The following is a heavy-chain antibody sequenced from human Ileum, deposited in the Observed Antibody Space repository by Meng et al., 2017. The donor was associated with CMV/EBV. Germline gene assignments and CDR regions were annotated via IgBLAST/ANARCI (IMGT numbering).Heavy chain of an antibody. V-gene: IGHV2-5*02. CDR1: GFSISTSGVG. CDR3: VHRSYSGQDDY. J-gene: IGHJ4*02. CDR2: IYWDDDT. D-gene: IGHD5-12*01. Sequence: QIHLKGSCPTCGTPPHTLPLTCTLSGFSISTSGVGVGWIRQPPGKALEWLALIYWDDDTRYNPSLKTRLTITKDTSKNQVILTMTKMDPADTATYFCVHRSYSGQDDYWGQGALVTVFS.